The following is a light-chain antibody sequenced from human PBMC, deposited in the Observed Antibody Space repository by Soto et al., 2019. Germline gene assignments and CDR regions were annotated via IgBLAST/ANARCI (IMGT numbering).Light chain of an antibody. J-gene: IGKJ4*01. Sequence: VMTQSPTTLSVSPGERATLSCRASHSVGSNLAWYQQNLGQAPRLLIYGASTRATGVPARFSGSGSATQFTLTISSLQSEDFAVYYCQQYGRSPLTFGGGTKVEIK. V-gene: IGKV3-15*01. CDR2: GAS. CDR1: HSVGSN. CDR3: QQYGRSPLT.